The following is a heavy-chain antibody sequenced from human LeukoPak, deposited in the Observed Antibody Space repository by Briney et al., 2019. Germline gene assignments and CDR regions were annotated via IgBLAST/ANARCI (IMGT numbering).Heavy chain of an antibody. D-gene: IGHD1-14*01. CDR3: ARVPGYYYYGMDV. CDR2: IIPIFGTA. CDR1: GYTFTSFY. J-gene: IGHJ6*02. Sequence: SVKVSCKASGYTFTSFYMHWVRRAPGQGLEWMGGIIPIFGTANYAQKFQGRVTITADESTSTAYMELSSLRSDDTAVYYCARVPGYYYYGMDVWGQGTTVTVSS. V-gene: IGHV1-69*13.